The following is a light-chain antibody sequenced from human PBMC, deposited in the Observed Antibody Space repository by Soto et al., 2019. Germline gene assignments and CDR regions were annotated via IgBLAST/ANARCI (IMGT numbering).Light chain of an antibody. CDR1: SSNIGSNH. Sequence: QSVLTQPPSASETPGQRVTISCSGSSSNIGSNHVYWYQHLPGTAPKLLLYEVNKRPSGVSNRFSGSKSGNTASLTISGPQADDEAYYYCCSYVGIRNFVFGGGTKLTVL. V-gene: IGLV1-47*01. CDR2: EVN. J-gene: IGLJ2*01. CDR3: CSYVGIRNFV.